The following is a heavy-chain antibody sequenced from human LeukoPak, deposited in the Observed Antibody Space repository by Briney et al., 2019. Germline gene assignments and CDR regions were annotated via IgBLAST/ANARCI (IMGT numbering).Heavy chain of an antibody. V-gene: IGHV3-48*01. J-gene: IGHJ4*02. CDR1: GFTFSSYS. D-gene: IGHD3-9*01. CDR3: ARGTQLRYFDWSSLLDY. CDR2: IWDSGTPI. Sequence: SGGSLRLSCAASGFTFSSYSMTWVRQAPGMGLEWISYIWDSGTPIYYADSVKGRFTISRDNANNLVYLQMNSVRAEDTAVYYCARGTQLRYFDWSSLLDYWGQGTLVTVSS.